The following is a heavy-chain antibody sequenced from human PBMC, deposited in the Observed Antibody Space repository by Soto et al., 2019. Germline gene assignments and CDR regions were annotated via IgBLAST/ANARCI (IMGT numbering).Heavy chain of an antibody. CDR1: GGSISSGGYY. Sequence: PSETLSLTCTVSGGSISSGGYYWSWIRQHPGKGLEWIGYIYYSGSTYYNPSLKSRVTISVDTSKNQLSLKLSSVTAADTAVYYCATRSRDGPASWYFDLWGRGTLVTVSS. D-gene: IGHD2-2*01. V-gene: IGHV4-31*03. CDR3: ATRSRDGPASWYFDL. J-gene: IGHJ2*01. CDR2: IYYSGST.